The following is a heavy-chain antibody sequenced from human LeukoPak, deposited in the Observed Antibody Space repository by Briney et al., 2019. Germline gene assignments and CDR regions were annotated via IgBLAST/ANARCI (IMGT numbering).Heavy chain of an antibody. CDR1: GGSISSRSYY. CDR2: IYYSGST. CDR3: ARITGFGESPDY. J-gene: IGHJ4*02. V-gene: IGHV4-39*01. Sequence: SETLSLTCTVSGGSISSRSYYWGWIRQPPGKGLEWIGSIYYSGSTYYNPSLKSRVTIYADTPKNQISLKLNSVTAADTAVYYCARITGFGESPDYWGQGTLVTVSS. D-gene: IGHD3-10*01.